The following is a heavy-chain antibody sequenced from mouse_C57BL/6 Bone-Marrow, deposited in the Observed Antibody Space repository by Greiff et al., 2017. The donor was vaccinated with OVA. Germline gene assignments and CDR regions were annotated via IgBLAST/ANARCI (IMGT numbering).Heavy chain of an antibody. J-gene: IGHJ4*01. Sequence: EVQLQQSGTVLARPGASVKMSCKTSGYTFTSYWMHWVKQRPGQGLEWIGAIYPGNRDTSYNQKFKGKAKLTAGTSASTAYMEHSSLTNEDSAVSYCTRDYGSSYRECYAMDYWGQGTSVTVSS. CDR2: IYPGNRDT. V-gene: IGHV1-5*01. CDR3: TRDYGSSYRECYAMDY. D-gene: IGHD1-1*01. CDR1: GYTFTSYW.